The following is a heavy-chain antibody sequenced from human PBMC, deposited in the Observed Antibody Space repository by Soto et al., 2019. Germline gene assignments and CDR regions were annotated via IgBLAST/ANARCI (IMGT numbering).Heavy chain of an antibody. D-gene: IGHD1-26*01. CDR3: ARGEGDY. CDR1: GYTFTSHY. CDR2: INPSGGYT. J-gene: IGHJ4*02. Sequence: QVLLVQSGAELKKPGASVKVSFKASGYTFTSHYIHWVRQDPGQGLEWMGLINPSGGYTEYAQEFRGRLSMTRDTATNTVYMELSSLRSDDTAVFFCARGEGDYWGQGTQVTVS. V-gene: IGHV1-46*01.